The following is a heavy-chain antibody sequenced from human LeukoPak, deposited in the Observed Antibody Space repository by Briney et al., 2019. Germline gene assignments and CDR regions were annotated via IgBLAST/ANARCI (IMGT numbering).Heavy chain of an antibody. Sequence: GGSLRLSCAASGFTFDDYGMSWVRQARGKWLEWVSGINWNGGSTGYADSVKGRFTISRDNAKNSLYLQMNSLRAEDTALYYCARDQGIAVAGEQIDYWGQGTLVTVSS. CDR1: GFTFDDYG. CDR2: INWNGGST. CDR3: ARDQGIAVAGEQIDY. D-gene: IGHD6-19*01. V-gene: IGHV3-20*04. J-gene: IGHJ4*02.